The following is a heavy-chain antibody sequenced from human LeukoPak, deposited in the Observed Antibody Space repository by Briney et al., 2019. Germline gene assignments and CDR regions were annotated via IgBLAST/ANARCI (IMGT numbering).Heavy chain of an antibody. D-gene: IGHD2-2*01. CDR3: ANDDCSSTSCLDY. CDR2: IRYDGSNK. CDR1: GFTFSSYG. V-gene: IGHV3-30*02. Sequence: PGGSLRLPCAASGFTFSSYGMYWVRQAPGKGLEWVAFIRYDGSNKYYADSVKGRFTISRDNSKNTLYLQMNSLRAEATAVYYCANDDCSSTSCLDYWGQGTLVTVSS. J-gene: IGHJ4*02.